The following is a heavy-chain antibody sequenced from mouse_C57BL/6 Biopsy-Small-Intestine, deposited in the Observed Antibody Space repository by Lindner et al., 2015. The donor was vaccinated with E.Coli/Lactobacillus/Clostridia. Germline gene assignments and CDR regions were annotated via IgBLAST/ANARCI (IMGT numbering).Heavy chain of an antibody. CDR1: GYSFTGYY. D-gene: IGHD4-1*01. CDR2: IYPYNGLS. Sequence: VQLQESGAELVKPGASVKISCKASGYSFTGYYLHWVRRSHGNILDWIGFIYPYNGLSSYNQKFKGKAKLTVDKSSSTAYMELRSLTSEDSAVYYCASLTGTKGYFDYWGQGTTLTVSS. V-gene: IGHV1-31*01. J-gene: IGHJ2*01. CDR3: ASLTGTKGYFDY.